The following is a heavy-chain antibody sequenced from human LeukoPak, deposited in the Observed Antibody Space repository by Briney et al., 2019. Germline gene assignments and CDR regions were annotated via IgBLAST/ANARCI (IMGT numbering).Heavy chain of an antibody. V-gene: IGHV3-21*01. CDR3: ARAIQQLVYWVTSGAFDI. D-gene: IGHD6-13*01. Sequence: GGSLRLSCAASGFTFSSYSMNWVRQAPGKGLEGVSSISSSSSYIYYADSVKGRFTISRDNAKNSLYLQMNSLRAEDTAVYYCARAIQQLVYWVTSGAFDIWGQGTMVTVSS. J-gene: IGHJ3*02. CDR2: ISSSSSYI. CDR1: GFTFSSYS.